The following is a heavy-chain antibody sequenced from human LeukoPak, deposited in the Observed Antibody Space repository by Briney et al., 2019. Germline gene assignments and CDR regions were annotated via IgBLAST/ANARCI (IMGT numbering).Heavy chain of an antibody. CDR1: GGSVSSHRYY. D-gene: IGHD3/OR15-3a*01. CDR3: VREGLGRAFDI. J-gene: IGHJ3*02. CDR2: IYYTGST. V-gene: IGHV4-61*01. Sequence: SETLSLTCTVSGGSVSSHRYYWNWIRQSPGKGLEWVGYIYYTGSTNYNSSLKSRLTISMYTSQNQFSLKLSSVTAADTAVYYCVREGLGRAFDIWGPGTEISVSS.